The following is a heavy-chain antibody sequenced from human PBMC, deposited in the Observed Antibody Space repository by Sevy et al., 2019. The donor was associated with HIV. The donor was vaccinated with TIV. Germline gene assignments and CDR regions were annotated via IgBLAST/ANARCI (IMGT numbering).Heavy chain of an antibody. Sequence: GGSLRLSCAASGFTFSSYSMNWVRQAPGKGLEWVSSISSSSSYIYYADSVKGRFTISRDNAKNSLYLQMNSLRAEDTAVYYCARGKDLYVEAAGTIDYWGQGTLVTVSS. CDR1: GFTFSSYS. J-gene: IGHJ4*02. CDR2: ISSSSSYI. V-gene: IGHV3-21*01. D-gene: IGHD6-13*01. CDR3: ARGKDLYVEAAGTIDY.